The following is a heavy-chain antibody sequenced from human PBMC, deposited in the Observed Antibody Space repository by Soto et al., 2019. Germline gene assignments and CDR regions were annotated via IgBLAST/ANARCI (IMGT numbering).Heavy chain of an antibody. J-gene: IGHJ5*02. D-gene: IGHD6-19*01. CDR3: STGCSTGWYVGH. Sequence: WGSLGLSCTASGAVLSNTLMYCVLLVPGKGLEWVGHVKTKSDGWATDYAAPVKGRFTMSRDDSKNTVYLEMSGLKAEDTGIYYCSTGCSTGWYVGHWGQGTLVSVSS. V-gene: IGHV3-15*07. CDR1: GAVLSNTL. CDR2: VKTKSDGWAT.